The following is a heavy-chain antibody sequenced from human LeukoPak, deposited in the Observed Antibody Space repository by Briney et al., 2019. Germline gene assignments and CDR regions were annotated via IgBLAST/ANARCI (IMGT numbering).Heavy chain of an antibody. CDR2: IYYSGST. CDR3: AKTSGYDAFDI. V-gene: IGHV4-59*08. Sequence: PSETLSLTCTVSGGSISGYYWSWIRQPPGKGLEWIGYIYYSGSTNYNPSLKSRVTISVDTSKDQFSLKLSSVTAADTAVYYCAKTSGYDAFDIWGQGTMVTVSS. D-gene: IGHD3-22*01. J-gene: IGHJ3*02. CDR1: GGSISGYY.